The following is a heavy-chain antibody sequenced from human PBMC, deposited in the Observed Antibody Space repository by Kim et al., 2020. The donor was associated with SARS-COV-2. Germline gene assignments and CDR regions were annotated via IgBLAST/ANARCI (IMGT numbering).Heavy chain of an antibody. J-gene: IGHJ6*02. CDR3: ARDLYYYDILTGYYTPYGMDV. CDR1: GFTFSSYS. D-gene: IGHD3-9*01. V-gene: IGHV3-21*01. CDR2: ISSSSSYI. Sequence: GGSLRLSCAASGFTFSSYSMNWVRQAPGKGLEWVSSISSSSSYIYYADSVKGRFTISRDNAKNSLYLQMNSLRAEDTAVYYCARDLYYYDILTGYYTPYGMDVWGQGTTVTVSS.